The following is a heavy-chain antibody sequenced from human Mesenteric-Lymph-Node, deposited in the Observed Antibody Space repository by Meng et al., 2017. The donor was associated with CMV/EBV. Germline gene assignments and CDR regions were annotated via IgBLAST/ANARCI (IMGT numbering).Heavy chain of an antibody. CDR1: GFTFSSYW. D-gene: IGHD3-3*01. V-gene: IGHV3-7*01. CDR2: IKQDGSEK. CDR3: ARLDFWSGFNWFDP. Sequence: GESLKISCAASGFTFSSYWMSWVRQAPGKGLEWVANIKQDGSEKYYMDSVKGRFTISRDNAKNSLYLQMNSLRAEDTAVYYCARLDFWSGFNWFDPWGQGTLVTVSS. J-gene: IGHJ5*02.